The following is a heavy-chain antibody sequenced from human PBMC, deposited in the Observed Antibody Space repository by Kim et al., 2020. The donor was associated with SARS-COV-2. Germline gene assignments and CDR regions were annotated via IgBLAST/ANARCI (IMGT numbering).Heavy chain of an antibody. Sequence: ASVKVSCKASGYTFTGYYMHWVRQAPGQGLEWMGRINPNSGGTNYAQKFQGRVTMTRDTSISTAYMELSRLRSDDTAVYYCARGGLLWFGELLFSARGQGTLVTVSS. V-gene: IGHV1-2*06. CDR2: INPNSGGT. CDR3: ARGGLLWFGELLFSA. CDR1: GYTFTGYY. J-gene: IGHJ4*02. D-gene: IGHD3-10*01.